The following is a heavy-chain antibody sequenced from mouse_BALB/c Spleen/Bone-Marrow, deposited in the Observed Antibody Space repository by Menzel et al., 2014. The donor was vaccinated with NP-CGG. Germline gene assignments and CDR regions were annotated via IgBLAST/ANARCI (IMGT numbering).Heavy chain of an antibody. D-gene: IGHD2-1*01. CDR1: GFTFSSFG. CDR3: ARGRPIYYGSLYAMDY. Sequence: EVMLVESGGGLVQPGGSRKLSCAASGFTFSSFGMHWVRQAPEKGLEWVAYISSGSSTIYYADTVKGRFTISRDNPKNTLFLKLTSPRSEDTAMYYCARGRPIYYGSLYAMDYWGQGTPVTVSS. V-gene: IGHV5-17*02. J-gene: IGHJ4*01. CDR2: ISSGSSTI.